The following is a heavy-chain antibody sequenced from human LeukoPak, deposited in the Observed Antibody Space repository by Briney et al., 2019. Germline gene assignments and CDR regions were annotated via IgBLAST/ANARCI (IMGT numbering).Heavy chain of an antibody. CDR2: ILPIFGIA. J-gene: IGHJ4*02. CDR3: ARTYCSSTSCPEGD. D-gene: IGHD2-2*01. V-gene: IGHV1-69*04. Sequence: GASVKVSCKPSGGTFSSYAIRWVRPAPGQGLGWMGRILPIFGIANYAQKFQGRVTITADKSTSTAYMELGSPRSEDTAVYYCARTYCSSTSCPEGDWGQGTLVTVSS. CDR1: GGTFSSYA.